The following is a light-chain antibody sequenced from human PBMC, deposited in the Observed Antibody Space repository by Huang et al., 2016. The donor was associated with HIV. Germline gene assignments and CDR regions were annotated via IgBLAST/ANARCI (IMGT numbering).Light chain of an antibody. Sequence: EIVMTQSPAILSVSPGERATLSCRASQSVSTNLAWYQQKPGQTPRLLIYGASTRAAGVPARFSGSGSGTEFTLTISSLQSADFAVYYCEQYNNWPPEETFGPGTKVD. V-gene: IGKV3-15*01. CDR3: EQYNNWPPEET. J-gene: IGKJ3*01. CDR1: QSVSTN. CDR2: GAS.